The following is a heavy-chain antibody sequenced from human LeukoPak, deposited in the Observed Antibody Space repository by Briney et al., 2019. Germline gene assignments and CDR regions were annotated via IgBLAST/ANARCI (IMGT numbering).Heavy chain of an antibody. Sequence: PGGSLRLSCAASGFTFSSYTMNWVRQAPGKGLEWVSSISINSSFIYYADSVKGRFTISRDNAKNPLYLQMNSLRAEDTAVYYCARDRDDYWGQGTLVTVSS. J-gene: IGHJ4*02. CDR3: ARDRDDY. D-gene: IGHD3-10*01. CDR1: GFTFSSYT. CDR2: ISINSSFI. V-gene: IGHV3-21*01.